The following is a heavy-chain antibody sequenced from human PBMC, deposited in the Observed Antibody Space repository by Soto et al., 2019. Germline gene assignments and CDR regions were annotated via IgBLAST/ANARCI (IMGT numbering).Heavy chain of an antibody. CDR2: IKQDGSES. CDR3: AWGGYYPGY. J-gene: IGHJ4*02. D-gene: IGHD5-12*01. CDR1: GFVFSNFW. Sequence: EVQLVESGGGFVQPGGSLRLSCAASGFVFSNFWMSWVRQAPGKGLEWVANIKQDGSESYYVDSVKGRFTVSRDNAKNSLYQRLNSLRAEDTAVYYCAWGGYYPGYWGQGTLVTVSS. V-gene: IGHV3-7*04.